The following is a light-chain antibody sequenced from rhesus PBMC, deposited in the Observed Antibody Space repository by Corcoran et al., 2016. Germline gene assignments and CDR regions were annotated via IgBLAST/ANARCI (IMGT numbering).Light chain of an antibody. CDR1: QSIGSN. CDR3: QKCDSAPWT. Sequence: AIQMTQSPSSLSASVGDTVTITCRASQSIGSNLAWYQQKPGKVPKLLIYVASTLQTEVPSRFSGSGSGTDFPLTISSLQPEDVATYYCQKCDSAPWTFGQGTKVEIK. J-gene: IGKJ1*01. V-gene: IGKV1-59*02. CDR2: VAS.